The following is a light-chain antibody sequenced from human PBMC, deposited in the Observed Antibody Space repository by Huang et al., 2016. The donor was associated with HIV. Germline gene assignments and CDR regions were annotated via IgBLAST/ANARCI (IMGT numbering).Light chain of an antibody. CDR2: DTS. Sequence: IVLTQSPATLSWYPGERVTLSCRASQSVGNYIAWYQQQPGQSPKLLIYDTSNRATGTPVRFSGSGSGTDFTLTISSLESEDFAVYYCQQRSSGVTFGGGIKVQVK. CDR1: QSVGNY. CDR3: QQRSSGVT. V-gene: IGKV3-11*01. J-gene: IGKJ4*01.